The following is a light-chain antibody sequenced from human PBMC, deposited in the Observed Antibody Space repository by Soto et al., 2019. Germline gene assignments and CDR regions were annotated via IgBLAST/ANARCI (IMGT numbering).Light chain of an antibody. CDR2: EAS. CDR1: QSISRN. J-gene: IGKJ1*01. Sequence: EIVMTQSPATLSVSPGEGATLSCRASQSISRNLAWYQQKPGQAPRLLISEASTRATGVPARFSGSGSRTEFTLTISSLQSEDVAVYYCQQYTNLRTFGQGTKVDIK. V-gene: IGKV3-15*01. CDR3: QQYTNLRT.